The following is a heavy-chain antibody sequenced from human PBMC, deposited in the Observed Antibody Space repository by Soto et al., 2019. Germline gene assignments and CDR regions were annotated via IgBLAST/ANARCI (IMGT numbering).Heavy chain of an antibody. Sequence: QLQLQESGSGLVKPSQTLSLTCAVSGGSISSGGYSWSLIRQPPGKGLEWIGYIYHSGSTYYNPSLKRRVTISVDRSKNEFALKLCCVTAADTAVYYCASASTGGWFDPWGQGTLVTVSS. CDR2: IYHSGST. CDR1: GGSISSGGYS. D-gene: IGHD2-8*02. V-gene: IGHV4-30-2*01. J-gene: IGHJ5*02. CDR3: ASASTGGWFDP.